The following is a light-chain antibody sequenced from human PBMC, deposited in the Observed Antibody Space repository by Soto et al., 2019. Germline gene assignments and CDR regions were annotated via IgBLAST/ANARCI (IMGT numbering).Light chain of an antibody. CDR2: LEGSGSY. CDR3: ETWDSNIPGI. Sequence: QSVLTQSSSASASLGSSVKLTCTLSSGHSSYIIAWHQQQPGKAPRYLMKLEGSGSYNKGSGVPDRFSGSSSGADRYLTISNLQSEDEADYYCETWDSNIPGIFGGGTQLTVL. J-gene: IGLJ2*01. CDR1: SGHSSYI. V-gene: IGLV4-60*03.